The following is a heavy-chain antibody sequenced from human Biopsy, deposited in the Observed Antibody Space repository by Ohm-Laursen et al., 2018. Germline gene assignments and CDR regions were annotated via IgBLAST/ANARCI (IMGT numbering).Heavy chain of an antibody. CDR2: IYAGATT. CDR3: ARGSGSGFYFDQ. CDR1: KFTVRTNS. V-gene: IGHV3-66*01. D-gene: IGHD2-15*01. J-gene: IGHJ4*02. Sequence: FLRLSCAASKFTVRTNSMSWVRLAPGKGLEWVSVIYAGATTYYPDSVKGRFTISRDNSRNTVYLQMDSLRGEDTAVYFCARGSGSGFYFDQWGQGTLVTVSS.